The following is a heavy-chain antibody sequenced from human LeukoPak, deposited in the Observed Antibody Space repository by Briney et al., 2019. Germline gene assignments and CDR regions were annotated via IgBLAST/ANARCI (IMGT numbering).Heavy chain of an antibody. J-gene: IGHJ6*02. CDR1: GFTFSSYN. CDR3: ARGLVPAAKYYYYGMDV. D-gene: IGHD2-2*01. V-gene: IGHV3-21*01. CDR2: ISSSSSYI. Sequence: GGSLRLSCAASGFTFSSYNMNWVRQAPGKGLEWVSSISSSSSYIYYADSVKGRFTISRDNAKNSLYLQMNSLRAEDTAVYYCARGLVPAAKYYYYGMDVWGQGTTVTVSS.